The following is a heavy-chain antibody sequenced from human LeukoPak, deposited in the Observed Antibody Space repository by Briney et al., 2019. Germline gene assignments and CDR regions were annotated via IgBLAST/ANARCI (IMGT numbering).Heavy chain of an antibody. CDR2: IYTSGST. D-gene: IGHD7-27*01. Sequence: SQTLSLTCTVSGCSISSGSYYWSWIRQPAGNGLEGIGRIYTSGSTNDNPSLKSRLTISVDKYTNQFSLKLRFVSAADTVVYYCARGLGFDYWGQGTLVTVSS. CDR1: GCSISSGSYY. V-gene: IGHV4-61*02. J-gene: IGHJ4*02. CDR3: ARGLGFDY.